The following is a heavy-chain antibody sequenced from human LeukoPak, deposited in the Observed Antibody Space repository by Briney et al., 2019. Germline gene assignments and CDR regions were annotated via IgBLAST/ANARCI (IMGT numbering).Heavy chain of an antibody. CDR1: GFTFSTYW. J-gene: IGHJ4*02. Sequence: GGSLRLSCAASGFTFSTYWMNWVRQAPGKGLVWVSRVNNDGSSTSYADSVKGRFTISRDNTKNTLYLQMNSLRAEDTAVYYCARDTNVDIVATIGYTSYWGQGTLVTVSS. D-gene: IGHD5-12*01. CDR3: ARDTNVDIVATIGYTSY. V-gene: IGHV3-74*01. CDR2: VNNDGSST.